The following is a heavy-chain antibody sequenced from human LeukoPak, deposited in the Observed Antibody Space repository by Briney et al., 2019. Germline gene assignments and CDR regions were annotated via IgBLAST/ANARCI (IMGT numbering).Heavy chain of an antibody. V-gene: IGHV4-31*03. CDR3: AGMTMVTGGFDY. D-gene: IGHD4/OR15-4a*01. CDR2: IYCSGST. Sequence: SETLSLTCTVSGGSINSGGYYWNWIRQHPGKGLEWIGYIYCSGSTFYNPSLMSRVTISLDTSKNQFSLKLSSVTAADTAVYYCAGMTMVTGGFDYWGQGTLVTVSS. J-gene: IGHJ4*02. CDR1: GGSINSGGYY.